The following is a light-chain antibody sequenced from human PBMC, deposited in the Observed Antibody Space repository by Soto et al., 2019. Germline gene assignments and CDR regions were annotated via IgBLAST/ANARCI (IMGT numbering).Light chain of an antibody. V-gene: IGKV1-5*01. CDR3: QQYNSYSST. J-gene: IGKJ2*01. CDR1: QSISSW. Sequence: DIQMTQSPSTLSASVGDRVTITCRASQSISSWLAWYQQKPGKAPKLLIYDASSLESGVPSRFSGSGSGTKFTLTISSLQPDDFATYYCQQYNSYSSTFGQGTKLEIK. CDR2: DAS.